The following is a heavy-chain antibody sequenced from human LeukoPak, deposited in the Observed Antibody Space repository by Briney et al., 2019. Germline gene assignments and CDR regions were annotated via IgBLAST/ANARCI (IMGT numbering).Heavy chain of an antibody. Sequence: GESLKISCAASGFTFSSYGMHWVRQAPGKGLEWVAVIWYDGSNKYYADSVKGRFTISRDKSKDTLYLQMNSLRAEDTVVYYCARGNDDYVWGSYRPDYWGQGTLVTVSS. J-gene: IGHJ4*02. V-gene: IGHV3-33*01. CDR3: ARGNDDYVWGSYRPDY. D-gene: IGHD3-16*02. CDR2: IWYDGSNK. CDR1: GFTFSSYG.